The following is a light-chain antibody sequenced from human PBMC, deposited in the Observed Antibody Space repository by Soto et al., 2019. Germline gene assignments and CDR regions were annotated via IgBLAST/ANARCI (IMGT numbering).Light chain of an antibody. Sequence: EIVLTQSPGTLSLSPGDRATLSCRASQSVNSNFLAWYQQKPGQAPRLLIYGASSRATGIPDRFSGSGSGTDFTLTISRLEPEDFAIYYCQQYGGVPYTFGQGTKVDIK. CDR3: QQYGGVPYT. CDR1: QSVNSNF. CDR2: GAS. J-gene: IGKJ2*01. V-gene: IGKV3-20*01.